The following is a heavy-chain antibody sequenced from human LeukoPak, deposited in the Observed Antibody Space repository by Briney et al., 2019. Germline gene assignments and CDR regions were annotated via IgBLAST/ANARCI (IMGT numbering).Heavy chain of an antibody. J-gene: IGHJ4*02. CDR2: INHGGSA. CDR1: GGSFSGYY. D-gene: IGHD3-10*01. Sequence: SETLSLTCAVYGGSFSGYYWTWIRQPPGKGLEWVGEINHGGSANYNPSLKSRVTISIDTSKTQFSLKLNSVTAADTAVYYCARGPYYYGSGNSYNRFNVVYWGQGTLVTVSS. CDR3: ARGPYYYGSGNSYNRFNVVY. V-gene: IGHV4-34*01.